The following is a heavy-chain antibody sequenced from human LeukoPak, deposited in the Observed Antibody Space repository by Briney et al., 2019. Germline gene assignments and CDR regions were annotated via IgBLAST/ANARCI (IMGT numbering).Heavy chain of an antibody. CDR3: ARDGRNYFDSSDYFPNFFDY. CDR2: ISSSSNYI. CDR1: GFTFSSHS. J-gene: IGHJ4*02. D-gene: IGHD3-22*01. V-gene: IGHV3-21*01. Sequence: GGSLRLSCAASGFTFSSHSMNWVRQAPGKGLEWVSSISSSSNYIYYADSVKGRLTISRDNAKNSLYLQMNSLRAEDTAVYYCARDGRNYFDSSDYFPNFFDYWGQGTLVTVSS.